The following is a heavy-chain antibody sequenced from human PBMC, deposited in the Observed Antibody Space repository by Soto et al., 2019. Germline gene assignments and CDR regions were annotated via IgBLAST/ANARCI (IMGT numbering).Heavy chain of an antibody. D-gene: IGHD6-13*01. Sequence: GASVKVSCKASGYTFTTYAIHWVRQAPGQRLEWMGWINVGNENTKYSQNLQGRVTITRDTSASTVYMELGSLRSEDTAVYYCARDSSPTSSWLDYWGQGTLVTVSS. J-gene: IGHJ4*02. CDR2: INVGNENT. V-gene: IGHV1-3*01. CDR3: ARDSSPTSSWLDY. CDR1: GYTFTTYA.